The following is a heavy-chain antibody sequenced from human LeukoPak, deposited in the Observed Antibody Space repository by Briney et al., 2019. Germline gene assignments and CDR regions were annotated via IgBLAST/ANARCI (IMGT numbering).Heavy chain of an antibody. V-gene: IGHV4-59*08. CDR1: GGSISSYY. D-gene: IGHD1-26*01. CDR3: ARGNGIVGAIFDY. CDR2: IYYSGST. J-gene: IGHJ4*02. Sequence: PSETLSLTCTVSGGSISSYYWSWIRQPPGKGLEWMGYIYYSGSTNYNPSLKSRVTISVDTSKNQFSLKLSSVTAADTAVYYCARGNGIVGAIFDYWGQGTLVTVSS.